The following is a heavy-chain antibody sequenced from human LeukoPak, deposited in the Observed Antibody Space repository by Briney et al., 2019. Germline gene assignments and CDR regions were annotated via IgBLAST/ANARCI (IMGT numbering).Heavy chain of an antibody. D-gene: IGHD6-13*01. CDR3: ARDGGIYSTTWYEVDYLDC. J-gene: IGHJ4*02. CDR2: INPDGTGR. CDR1: GYTFSGYY. V-gene: IGHV1-2*02. Sequence: ASVKVSCKASGYTFSGYYIHWLRQVPGQGLEWMGWINPDGTGRNYAQKFQGRVTMTRDTSVSIAYMELSSLRSDDTALYYCARDGGIYSTTWYEVDYLDCWGQGTLVTVSS.